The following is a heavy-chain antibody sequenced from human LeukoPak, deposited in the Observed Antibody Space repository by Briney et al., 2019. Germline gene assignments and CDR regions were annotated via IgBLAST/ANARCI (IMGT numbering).Heavy chain of an antibody. D-gene: IGHD1-14*01. CDR2: ISGSGDTI. Sequence: GGSLRLSCAASGFTFSSYEMNWVRQAPGEGLEWVSYISGSGDTIHYADSMKGRFTISRDNAKTLVFLQMNSLRAEDTAVYYCARSRNPDAFDMWGQGTMVTVSS. CDR3: ARSRNPDAFDM. J-gene: IGHJ3*02. V-gene: IGHV3-48*03. CDR1: GFTFSSYE.